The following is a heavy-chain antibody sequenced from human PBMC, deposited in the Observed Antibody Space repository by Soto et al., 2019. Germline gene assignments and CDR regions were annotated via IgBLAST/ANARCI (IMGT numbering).Heavy chain of an antibody. CDR3: ARYKGYSLSSDAFDX. J-gene: IGHJ3*01. D-gene: IGHD5-18*01. CDR2: IDWDDDK. Sequence: GTRLVDHTQTLTLTFTFSWFSLSTSGMRVRLIRQPPGKALEWLARIDWDDDKFYSTSLKTRLTISKDTSKNQVVLTMTNMEPVDTATYSCARYKGYSLSSDAFDXWGRGTMVTVS. CDR1: WFSLSTSGMR. V-gene: IGHV2-70*04.